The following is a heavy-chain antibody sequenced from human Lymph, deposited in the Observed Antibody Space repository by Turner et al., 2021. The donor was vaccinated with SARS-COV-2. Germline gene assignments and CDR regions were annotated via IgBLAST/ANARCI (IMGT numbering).Heavy chain of an antibody. CDR2: IYSGGTT. V-gene: IGHV3-53*02. CDR3: ARDLGTYGMDV. D-gene: IGHD6-13*01. CDR1: GIIVSRNY. Sequence: EVQLVETGGGWIRPGGSLRLSCAASGIIVSRNYMNWVRQAPGKGLEWVSVIYSGGTTYYADSVKGRFTIPRDNSKNTLYLQMNSLRVEDTAVYYCARDLGTYGMDVWGQGTTVTVSS. J-gene: IGHJ6*02.